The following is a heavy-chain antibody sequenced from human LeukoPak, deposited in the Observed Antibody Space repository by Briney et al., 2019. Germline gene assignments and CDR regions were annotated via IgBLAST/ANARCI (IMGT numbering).Heavy chain of an antibody. V-gene: IGHV3-23*01. CDR2: ISGSGGST. Sequence: GGSLRLSCAASGFTVSSNYMSWVRQAPGKGLEWVSAISGSGGSTYYADSVKGRFTISRDNSKNTLYLQMNSLRAEDTAVYYCAKTYYDFWSGYQSNYYYYMDVWGKGTTVTVSS. J-gene: IGHJ6*03. CDR3: AKTYYDFWSGYQSNYYYYMDV. D-gene: IGHD3-3*01. CDR1: GFTVSSNY.